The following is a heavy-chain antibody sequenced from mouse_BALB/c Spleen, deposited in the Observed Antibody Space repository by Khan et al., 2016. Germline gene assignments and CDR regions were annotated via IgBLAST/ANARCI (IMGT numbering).Heavy chain of an antibody. CDR2: ISDGGSYT. V-gene: IGHV5-4*02. J-gene: IGHJ3*01. CDR3: AREGLRRGFAY. CDR1: GFTFGDYY. D-gene: IGHD2-4*01. Sequence: EVELVESGGGLVKPGGSLKLSCAASGFTFGDYYMYWVRQTPEKRLEWVATISDGGSYTYYPDSVKGRFTISRDNAKNNLYLQMSSLKSEDTAMYYCAREGLRRGFAYWGPGTLVTVSA.